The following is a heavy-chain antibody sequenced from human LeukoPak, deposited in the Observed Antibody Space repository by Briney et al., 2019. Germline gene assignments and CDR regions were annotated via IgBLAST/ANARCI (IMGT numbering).Heavy chain of an antibody. CDR2: IYHSGST. Sequence: SGTLSLTCAVSGGSISSSNWWSWVRQPPGKGLAWIGEIYHSGSTNYNPSLKSRVTISVDKSKNQFSLKLSSVTAADTAVYYCARDRHCSGGSCGDAFDIWGQGIMVTVSS. J-gene: IGHJ3*02. CDR3: ARDRHCSGGSCGDAFDI. V-gene: IGHV4-4*02. D-gene: IGHD2-15*01. CDR1: GGSISSSNW.